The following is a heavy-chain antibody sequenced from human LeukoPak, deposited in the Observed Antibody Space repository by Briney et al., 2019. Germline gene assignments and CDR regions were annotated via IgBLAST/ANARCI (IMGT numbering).Heavy chain of an antibody. Sequence: PGGSLRLSCAASGFTFSSYSMNWVRQAPGKGLEWVANIKQDGSEKYYVDSVKGRFTISRDNAKNSLYLQMNSLRAEDTAVYYCARVVARNYGPGFKYWGQGTLVTVSS. D-gene: IGHD1-7*01. J-gene: IGHJ4*02. CDR3: ARVVARNYGPGFKY. V-gene: IGHV3-7*01. CDR1: GFTFSSYS. CDR2: IKQDGSEK.